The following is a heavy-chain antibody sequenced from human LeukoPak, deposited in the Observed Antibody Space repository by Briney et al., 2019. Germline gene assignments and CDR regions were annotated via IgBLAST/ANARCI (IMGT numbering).Heavy chain of an antibody. CDR1: GDSVSSNSAA. CDR3: AREIITMVRGVIPYYYYYYMDV. V-gene: IGHV6-1*01. Sequence: SQTLSLTCAIYGDSVSSNSAAWNWIRQSPSRGLEWLGRTYYRSKWYNDYAVSVKSRITINPDTSKNQFSLQLNSVTPEDTAVYYCAREIITMVRGVIPYYYYYYMDVWGKGTTVTVSS. D-gene: IGHD3-10*01. CDR2: TYYRSKWYN. J-gene: IGHJ6*03.